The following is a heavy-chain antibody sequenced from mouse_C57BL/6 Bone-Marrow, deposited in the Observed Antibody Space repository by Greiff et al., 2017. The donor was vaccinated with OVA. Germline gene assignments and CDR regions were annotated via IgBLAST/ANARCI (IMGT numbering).Heavy chain of an antibody. V-gene: IGHV5-12*01. CDR2: ISNGGGST. CDR1: GFTFSDYY. CDR3: ARRYAMDY. Sequence: VMLVESGGGLVQPGGSLKLSCAASGFTFSDYYMYWVRQTPEKRLEWVAYISNGGGSTYYPDTVKGRFTISRDNAKNTLYLQMSRLKSEDTAMYYCARRYAMDYWGQGTSVTVSS. J-gene: IGHJ4*01.